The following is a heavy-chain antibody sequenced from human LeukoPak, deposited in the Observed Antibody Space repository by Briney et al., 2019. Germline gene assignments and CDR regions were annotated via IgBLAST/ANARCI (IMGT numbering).Heavy chain of an antibody. CDR2: VSDSGDVT. Sequence: GGSLRLSCAASGFTFGTFAMTWVRQAPGKGLEWVSTVSDSGDVTYSADSVKGRFTIARDNSGNTLFLRMVSLRAEDTAVYYCTRYPSYSYSLDYWGPGTLVTVSS. J-gene: IGHJ4*02. CDR3: TRYPSYSYSLDY. CDR1: GFTFGTFA. V-gene: IGHV3-23*01. D-gene: IGHD5-18*01.